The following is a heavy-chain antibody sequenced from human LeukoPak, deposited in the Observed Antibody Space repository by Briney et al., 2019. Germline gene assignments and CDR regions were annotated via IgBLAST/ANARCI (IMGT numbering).Heavy chain of an antibody. CDR3: AIVKLSGYSNFDS. V-gene: IGHV3-23*01. J-gene: IGHJ4*02. CDR1: GFTFSSYA. CDR2: ISGSGGST. Sequence: GGSLRLSCAASGFTFSSYAMSWVRQAPGKGLEWVSAISGSGGSTYYADSVKGRFTISRDNSKNTLYLQMNSLRAEDTAVYYCAIVKLSGYSNFDSWGQGTLVTVSS. D-gene: IGHD3-22*01.